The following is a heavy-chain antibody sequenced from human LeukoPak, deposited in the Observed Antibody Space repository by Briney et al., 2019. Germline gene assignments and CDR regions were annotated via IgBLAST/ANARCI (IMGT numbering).Heavy chain of an antibody. J-gene: IGHJ4*02. D-gene: IGHD3-22*01. CDR1: DGSITSYY. CDR2: IYYSGST. Sequence: SETLSLTXTVSDGSITSYYWSWLRQPPGKGLEWIGYIYYSGSTNYNPSLKSRVTISVDTSKNQFSLKLSSVTAADTAVYYCARRAYSSGCYYFDYWGQGALVTVSS. V-gene: IGHV4-59*01. CDR3: ARRAYSSGCYYFDY.